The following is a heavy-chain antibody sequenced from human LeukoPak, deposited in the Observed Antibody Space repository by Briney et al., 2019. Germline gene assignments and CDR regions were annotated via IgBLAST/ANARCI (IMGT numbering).Heavy chain of an antibody. V-gene: IGHV3-30*14. Sequence: GGSLRLSCAASRFTFSSYTMHWVRQAPGKGLEWVAVISYDGSNKYYADSVRGRFTISRDNSKSTLYLQMNSLRAEDTAVYYCARTPSPLGYCSSTSCYTFFDYWGQGTLVTVSS. CDR1: RFTFSSYT. CDR2: ISYDGSNK. CDR3: ARTPSPLGYCSSTSCYTFFDY. J-gene: IGHJ4*02. D-gene: IGHD2-2*02.